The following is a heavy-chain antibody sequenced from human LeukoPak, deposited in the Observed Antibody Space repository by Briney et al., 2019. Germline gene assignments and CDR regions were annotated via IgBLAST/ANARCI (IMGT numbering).Heavy chain of an antibody. D-gene: IGHD3-10*01. Sequence: SETLSLTCTVSGGSSNSYYWVWIRQPPGKGLEWIGEINHSGSTNYNPSLKSRVTISVDTSKNQFSLKLSSVTAADTAVYYCASASGSYYNYFDYWGQGTLVTVSS. CDR2: INHSGST. CDR3: ASASGSYYNYFDY. V-gene: IGHV4-34*01. CDR1: GGSSNSYY. J-gene: IGHJ4*02.